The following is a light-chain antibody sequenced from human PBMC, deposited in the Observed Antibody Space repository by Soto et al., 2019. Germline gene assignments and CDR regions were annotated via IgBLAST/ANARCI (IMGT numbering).Light chain of an antibody. J-gene: IGLJ1*01. CDR3: ISYTSSSTLYV. V-gene: IGLV2-14*03. CDR2: DDS. CDR1: SSDVGGYNS. Sequence: QSALTQPASVSGSPGQWITISCTGTSSDVGGYNSVSWYQQHPGKAPKLMIYDDSNRPSGVSNRFSGSKSGNTASLTISGLQAEDEADYYCISYTSSSTLYVFGTGTKLTVL.